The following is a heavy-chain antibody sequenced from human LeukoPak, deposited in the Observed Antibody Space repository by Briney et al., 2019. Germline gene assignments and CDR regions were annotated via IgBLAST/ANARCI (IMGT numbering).Heavy chain of an antibody. CDR2: IWYDGSNK. CDR1: GFTFRSHG. Sequence: GTSLRLSCAASGFTFRSHGMHWVRQAPGKGLEWVAFIWYDGSNKYYTDSVKGRFTISRDNSKNTLYLQMNSLRAEDTAVYYCAKDHPITYYDILTGYSTPYYFDYWGQGTLVTVSS. D-gene: IGHD3-9*01. CDR3: AKDHPITYYDILTGYSTPYYFDY. J-gene: IGHJ4*02. V-gene: IGHV3-33*06.